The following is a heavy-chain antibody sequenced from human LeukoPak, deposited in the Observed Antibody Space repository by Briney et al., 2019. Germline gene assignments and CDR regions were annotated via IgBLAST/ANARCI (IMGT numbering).Heavy chain of an antibody. J-gene: IGHJ4*02. Sequence: GGSLRLSCAASGFTFSSYGMHLVRQAPGKGLEWVAVISYDGSNKYYADSVKGRFTISRDNSKNTLYLQMNSLRAEDTAVYYCAKEIRYYYDSSGYSYYFDYWGQGTLVTVSS. CDR2: ISYDGSNK. CDR1: GFTFSSYG. V-gene: IGHV3-30*18. CDR3: AKEIRYYYDSSGYSYYFDY. D-gene: IGHD3-22*01.